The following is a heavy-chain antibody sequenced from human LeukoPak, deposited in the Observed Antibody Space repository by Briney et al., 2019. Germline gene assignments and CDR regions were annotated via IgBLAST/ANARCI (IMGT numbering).Heavy chain of an antibody. J-gene: IGHJ6*03. CDR1: GFTFSSYA. Sequence: PGGSLRLSCAASGFTFSSYAMNWVRQAPGRGLEWVSGFSGSGGTTYYADSVKGRFTISRDNSKNTLYLQMNSLRAEDTAVYYCANGNRCTSPNRLGYYYLYMDVWGKGTTVTVSS. CDR3: ANGNRCTSPNRLGYYYLYMDV. V-gene: IGHV3-23*01. CDR2: FSGSGGTT. D-gene: IGHD2-8*01.